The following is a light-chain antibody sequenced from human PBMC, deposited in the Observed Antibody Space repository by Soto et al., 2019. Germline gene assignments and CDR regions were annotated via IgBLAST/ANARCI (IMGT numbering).Light chain of an antibody. J-gene: IGKJ1*01. Sequence: DFQMTQSPSTLSASVGDRVTITCRASQSISRWLGWYQQKAGKAPRLLIFDASTLESGVPSRFSGSGSGTEFTLTISSLQPDDFATYYCQQYNTYSRTFGKGTKVEIK. V-gene: IGKV1-5*01. CDR1: QSISRW. CDR3: QQYNTYSRT. CDR2: DAS.